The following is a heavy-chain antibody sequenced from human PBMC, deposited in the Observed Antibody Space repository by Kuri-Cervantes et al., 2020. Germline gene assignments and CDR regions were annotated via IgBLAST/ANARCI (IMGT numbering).Heavy chain of an antibody. Sequence: SETLSLTCTVSDYSISSNYYWGWIRQPPGKGLEWIGSIYHSGSTYYNPSLESRVTISVDTSKNQFSLKLSSVTAADTAVYYCARGLVVVPAARKVGAFDIWGQGTMVTVSS. J-gene: IGHJ3*02. CDR3: ARGLVVVPAARKVGAFDI. D-gene: IGHD2-2*01. CDR1: DYSISSNYY. CDR2: IYHSGST. V-gene: IGHV4-38-2*02.